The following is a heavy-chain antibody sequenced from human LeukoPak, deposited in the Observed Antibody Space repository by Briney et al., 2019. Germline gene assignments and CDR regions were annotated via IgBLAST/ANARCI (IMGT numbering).Heavy chain of an antibody. CDR1: GYTFTGYY. D-gene: IGHD6-19*01. Sequence: ASVKVSCKASGYTFTGYYMHWVRQAPGQGLEWMGWISAYNGNTNYAQKLQGRVTMTTDTSTSTAYMELRSLRSDDTAVYYCARDPSGWYEGRFDPWGQGTLVTVSS. V-gene: IGHV1-18*04. J-gene: IGHJ5*02. CDR3: ARDPSGWYEGRFDP. CDR2: ISAYNGNT.